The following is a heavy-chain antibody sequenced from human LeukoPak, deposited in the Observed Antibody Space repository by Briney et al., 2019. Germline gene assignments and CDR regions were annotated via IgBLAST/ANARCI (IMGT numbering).Heavy chain of an antibody. CDR3: ARAAYYGSGSYVSYYFDY. Sequence: GGSLRLSCAASGFTFSSYDMHWVRQATGKGLEWVSSIGTAGDPYYPGSVKGRFTISRENAKNSLYLQMNSLSAGDTAVYYCARAAYYGSGSYVSYYFDYWGQGTLVTVSS. V-gene: IGHV3-13*05. J-gene: IGHJ4*02. CDR2: IGTAGDP. D-gene: IGHD3-10*01. CDR1: GFTFSSYD.